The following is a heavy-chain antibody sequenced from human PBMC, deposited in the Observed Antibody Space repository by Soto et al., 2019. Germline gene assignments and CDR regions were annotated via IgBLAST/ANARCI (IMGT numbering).Heavy chain of an antibody. CDR3: ARENSIAAPFDD. CDR2: IYYSGST. Sequence: SETLSLTCTVSGGSISSYYWSWIRQPPGKGLEWIGYIYYSGSTNYNPSLKSRVTISVDTSKNQFSLKLSSVTAADTAVYYCARENSIAAPFDDWGQGTLVTAPQ. D-gene: IGHD6-13*01. J-gene: IGHJ4*02. V-gene: IGHV4-59*01. CDR1: GGSISSYY.